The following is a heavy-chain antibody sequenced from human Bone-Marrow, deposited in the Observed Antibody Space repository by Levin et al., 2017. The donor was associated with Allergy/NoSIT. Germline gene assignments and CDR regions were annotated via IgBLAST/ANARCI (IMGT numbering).Heavy chain of an antibody. J-gene: IGHJ6*02. CDR3: ARASRPGVEMATTHRVEYYYYYYGMDV. CDR1: GYTFTSYY. CDR2: INPSGGST. D-gene: IGHD5-24*01. Sequence: ASVKVSCKASGYTFTSYYMHWVRQAPGQGLEWMGIINPSGGSTSYAQKFQGRVTMTRDTSTSTVYMELSSLRSEDTAVYYCARASRPGVEMATTHRVEYYYYYYGMDVWGQGTTVTVSS. V-gene: IGHV1-46*01.